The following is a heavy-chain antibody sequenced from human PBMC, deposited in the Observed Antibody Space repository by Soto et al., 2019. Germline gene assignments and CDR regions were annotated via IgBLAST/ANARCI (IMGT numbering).Heavy chain of an antibody. CDR1: GGSFSGYY. D-gene: IGHD3-22*01. Sequence: SETLSLTCAVYGGSFSGYYWSWIRQPPGKGLEWIGEINHSGSTNYNPSLKSRVTISVDTSKNQFSLKLSSVTAADTAVYYCARNHYDSNTFYYYFNYWGQGTLVTVSS. V-gene: IGHV4-34*01. CDR3: ARNHYDSNTFYYYFNY. CDR2: INHSGST. J-gene: IGHJ4*02.